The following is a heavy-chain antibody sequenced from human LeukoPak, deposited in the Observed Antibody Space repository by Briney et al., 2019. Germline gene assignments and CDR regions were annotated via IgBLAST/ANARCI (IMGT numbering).Heavy chain of an antibody. V-gene: IGHV1-69*04. J-gene: IGHJ4*02. CDR2: IIPIFGIA. Sequence: SVKVSCKASGGTFSSYAISWVRQAPGQGLEWMGRIIPIFGIANYAQKFQGRVTITADTSTSTAYMELRSLRSDDTAVYYCARGGVPAAMDYWGQGTLVTVSS. CDR1: GGTFSSYA. CDR3: ARGGVPAAMDY. D-gene: IGHD2-2*01.